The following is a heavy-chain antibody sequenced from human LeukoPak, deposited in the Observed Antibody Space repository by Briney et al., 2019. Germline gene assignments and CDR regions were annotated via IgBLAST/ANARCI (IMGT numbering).Heavy chain of an antibody. CDR1: GFTFSSYG. CDR2: IRYDGSYK. J-gene: IGHJ4*02. V-gene: IGHV3-30*02. D-gene: IGHD2-21*02. CDR3: AKDLVTYAVTSLDY. Sequence: PGGSLRLSCAASGFTFSSYGMHWVRQAPGKGLEWVAFIRYDGSYKYYADSVKGRFTISRDNSKNTLYLQMNSLRAEDTAVYYRAKDLVTYAVTSLDYWGQGTLVTVSS.